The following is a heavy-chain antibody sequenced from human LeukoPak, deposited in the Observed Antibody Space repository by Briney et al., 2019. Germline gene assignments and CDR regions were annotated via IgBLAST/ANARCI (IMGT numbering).Heavy chain of an antibody. Sequence: GGSLRLSCTASGFTFSMYWMHWVRQAPGKGPMWVSRITSDGSTTIYADSVKGRFTISRDNAKNTLYLQMNSLRAEDTAVYYCVRDSRYTMDVWGQGTTVTVPS. J-gene: IGHJ6*02. D-gene: IGHD5-18*01. CDR1: GFTFSMYW. CDR3: VRDSRYTMDV. CDR2: ITSDGSTT. V-gene: IGHV3-74*01.